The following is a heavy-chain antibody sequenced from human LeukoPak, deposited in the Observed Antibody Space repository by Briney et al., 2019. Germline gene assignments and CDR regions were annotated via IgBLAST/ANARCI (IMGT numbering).Heavy chain of an antibody. CDR2: IKEDGSEK. CDR1: GFPFSTSW. D-gene: IGHD6-19*01. Sequence: PGGSLRLSCAASGFPFSTSWMNWVRQAPGKGLEWVANIKEDGSEKHYVDSVKGRFTISRDNAKNSLYLQMSSLRAEDTAVYYCARDRPTGWPADYWGQGILVTVSS. V-gene: IGHV3-7*01. CDR3: ARDRPTGWPADY. J-gene: IGHJ4*02.